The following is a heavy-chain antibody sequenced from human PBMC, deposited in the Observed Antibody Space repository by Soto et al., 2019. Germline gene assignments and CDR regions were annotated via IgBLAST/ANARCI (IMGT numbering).Heavy chain of an antibody. D-gene: IGHD6-19*01. CDR3: AKDSGSSGWYGMDV. J-gene: IGHJ6*02. V-gene: IGHV3-30*18. CDR2: ISYDGSNK. CDR1: GFTFSSYG. Sequence: PGGSLRLSCAASGFTFSSYGMHWVRQAPGKGLEWVAVISYDGSNKYYADSVKGRFTISRDNSKNTLYLQMNSLRAEDTAVYYCAKDSGSSGWYGMDVWGQGTMVTVSS.